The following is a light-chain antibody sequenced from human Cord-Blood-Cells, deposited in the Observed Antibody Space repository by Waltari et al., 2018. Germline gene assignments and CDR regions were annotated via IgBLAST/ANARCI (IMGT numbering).Light chain of an antibody. CDR2: EGS. J-gene: IGLJ2*01. CDR1: SSDVGSSNV. CDR3: CSYAGSSTFVV. Sequence: QSALTQHASVSGSPGPSLPLPCTGTSSDVGSSNVVSWYQQHPGNAPKPRIYEGSKRPSGVSNRFSGSKSGNTASLTISGLQAEDEADYYCCSYAGSSTFVVFGGGTKLTVL. V-gene: IGLV2-23*01.